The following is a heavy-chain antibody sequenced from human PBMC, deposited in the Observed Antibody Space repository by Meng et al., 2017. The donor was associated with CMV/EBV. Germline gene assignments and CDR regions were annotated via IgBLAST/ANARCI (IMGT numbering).Heavy chain of an antibody. J-gene: IGHJ3*02. CDR3: ARTYYDFWSGYYGADAFDI. V-gene: IGHV1-2*02. D-gene: IGHD3-3*01. CDR1: GYTFTGYY. Sequence: SVKVSCKASGYTFTGYYMHWVRQAPGQGLEWMGWINPNSGGTNYAQKFQGRVNMTRDTSISTAYMELSRLRSDDTAVYYCARTYYDFWSGYYGADAFDIWDQGTMVTVSS. CDR2: INPNSGGT.